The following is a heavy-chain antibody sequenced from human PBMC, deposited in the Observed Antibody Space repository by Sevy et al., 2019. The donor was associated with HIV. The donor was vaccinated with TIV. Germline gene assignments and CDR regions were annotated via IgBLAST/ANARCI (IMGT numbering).Heavy chain of an antibody. D-gene: IGHD3-16*01. J-gene: IGHJ4*02. CDR3: AHETIGRFDS. V-gene: IGHV3-7*01. CDR1: GFTFSAYW. Sequence: GGSLRLSCAASGFTFSAYWMNWVRQAPGKGLEWVANIEGDGSDKHYVDSVEGRFTISRDNGKNLLYLQMNSLRVEVTAVYYCAHETIGRFDSWGQGTLVTVSS. CDR2: IEGDGSDK.